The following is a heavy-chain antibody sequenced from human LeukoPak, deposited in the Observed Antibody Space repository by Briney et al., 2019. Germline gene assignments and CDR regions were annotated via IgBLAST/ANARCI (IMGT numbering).Heavy chain of an antibody. CDR3: AKFSTTAGRITMIVVVNDY. J-gene: IGHJ4*02. D-gene: IGHD3-22*01. Sequence: PGGSLRLSCAASGFTFSSYAMSWVRQAPGKGLEWVSAISGSGGSTYYADSVKGRFTISRDNSKNTLYLQMNSLRAEDTAVYYCAKFSTTAGRITMIVVVNDYWGQGTLVTVSS. V-gene: IGHV3-23*01. CDR2: ISGSGGST. CDR1: GFTFSSYA.